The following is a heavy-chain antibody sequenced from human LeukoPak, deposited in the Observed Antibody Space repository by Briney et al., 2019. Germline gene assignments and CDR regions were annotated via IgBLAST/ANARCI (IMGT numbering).Heavy chain of an antibody. Sequence: PTETLSLAFTVSGDSISSLTYYWGWVRQPRGEGREWIGSIYYSGRTYFNPSLKSRAIISVDTSKNHLSLRLISVTAADTAACYCARHSLKQWGPSGWFDPWGQGTLVTVSS. V-gene: IGHV4-39*01. D-gene: IGHD3-16*01. CDR2: IYYSGRT. CDR3: ARHSLKQWGPSGWFDP. J-gene: IGHJ5*02. CDR1: GDSISSLTYY.